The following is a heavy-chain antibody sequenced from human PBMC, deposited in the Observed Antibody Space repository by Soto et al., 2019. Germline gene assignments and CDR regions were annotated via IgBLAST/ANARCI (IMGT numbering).Heavy chain of an antibody. Sequence: SETLSLTCTVSGGSISTSAYYCGWIRQAPRKGLEWIASINYSVSPYYNPSLQSRVTISVDTSKNQFSLRLSSVTAADTGIYYCSRRAPEGFDPWGQGTLVTVSS. CDR3: SRRAPEGFDP. CDR1: GGSISTSAYY. J-gene: IGHJ5*02. CDR2: INYSVSP. V-gene: IGHV4-39*01.